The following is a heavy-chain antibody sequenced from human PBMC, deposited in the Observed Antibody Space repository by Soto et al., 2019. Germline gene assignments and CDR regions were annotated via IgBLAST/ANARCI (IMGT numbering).Heavy chain of an antibody. V-gene: IGHV3-66*03. D-gene: IGHD4-17*01. J-gene: IGHJ4*02. CDR3: HRAVTGYGGYYFDY. CDR1: WFTVSSNY. CDR2: IGTSGDP. Sequence: GGSLRLSCAASWFTVSSNYMSWVRQAPGKGLEWVSGIGTSGDPYYAVSVKGRFTVSRDNAKNSIFLEMNSLRAGDTAVYFCHRAVTGYGGYYFDYWVQGDLVTASS.